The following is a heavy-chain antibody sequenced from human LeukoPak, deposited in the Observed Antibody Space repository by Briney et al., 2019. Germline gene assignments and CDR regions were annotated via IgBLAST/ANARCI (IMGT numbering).Heavy chain of an antibody. J-gene: IGHJ4*02. V-gene: IGHV4-39*07. CDR1: GGSISSTGHY. CDR2: IYSNGNT. Sequence: SETLSLTCSVSGGSISSTGHYWGWIRQSPEKGPDWIGSIYSNGNTYYNPSVKSRVTMSVDTSKNQFSLKLTSMTAAETAVYYCARSATVTTGYFDYWGQGALVTVSS. D-gene: IGHD4-17*01. CDR3: ARSATVTTGYFDY.